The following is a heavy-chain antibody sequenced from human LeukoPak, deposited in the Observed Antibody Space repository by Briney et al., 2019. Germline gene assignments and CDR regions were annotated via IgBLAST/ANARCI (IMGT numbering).Heavy chain of an antibody. CDR3: ARDWYHYYYGMDV. J-gene: IGHJ6*02. Sequence: ASVKVSCKASGYTFTGYYMHWVRQAPGQGLEWMGRINPNSGGTNYAQKFQGRVTITADESTSTAYMELSSLRSEDTAVYYCARDWYHYYYGMDVWGQGTTVTVSS. V-gene: IGHV1-2*06. CDR2: INPNSGGT. D-gene: IGHD1-14*01. CDR1: GYTFTGYY.